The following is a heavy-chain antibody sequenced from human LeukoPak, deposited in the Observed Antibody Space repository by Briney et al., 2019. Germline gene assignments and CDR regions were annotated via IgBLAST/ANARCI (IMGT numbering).Heavy chain of an antibody. J-gene: IGHJ4*02. Sequence: SETLSLTCAVYGGSFSGYYWSWIRQPPGKGLEWIGEINHSGSTNYNPSLKSRVTISVDTSKNQFSLKLTSMTAADTAVYFCARVFGGANWGQGTLVTVSS. CDR1: GGSFSGYY. V-gene: IGHV4-34*01. CDR3: ARVFGGAN. CDR2: INHSGST. D-gene: IGHD3-10*02.